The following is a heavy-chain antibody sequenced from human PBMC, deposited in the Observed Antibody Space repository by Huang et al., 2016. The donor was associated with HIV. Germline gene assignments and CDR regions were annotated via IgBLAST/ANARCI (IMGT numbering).Heavy chain of an antibody. Sequence: QLQLQESGPGLVKPSETLSLTCTVSGVSLSNSRYYWGWIRQPPGKGLEYIGSISFSGSTSYTPSLKSRSTMSIDSSKNQFSLKLNSVTAADTAVYYCSRQDEKGYCAGDCSNHYYFGLDVWGHGTTVTVS. CDR2: ISFSGST. J-gene: IGHJ6*02. CDR3: SRQDEKGYCAGDCSNHYYFGLDV. D-gene: IGHD2-21*02. V-gene: IGHV4-39*01. CDR1: GVSLSNSRYY.